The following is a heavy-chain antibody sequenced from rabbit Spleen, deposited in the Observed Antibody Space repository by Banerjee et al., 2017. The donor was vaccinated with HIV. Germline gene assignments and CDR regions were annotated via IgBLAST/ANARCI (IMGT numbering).Heavy chain of an antibody. CDR2: VDPVFGIT. Sequence: QSLEESGGDLVKPGASLTLTCTASGVSFSSNHYMCWVRQVSGKGLEWIGYVDPVFGITYYANSVKGRFTISRDNAQNTVFLQMTSLTAADTATYFCARDGVGGSYFALWGQGTLVTVS. V-gene: IGHV1S40*01. D-gene: IGHD8-1*01. CDR3: ARDGVGGSYFAL. CDR1: GVSFSSNHY. J-gene: IGHJ3*01.